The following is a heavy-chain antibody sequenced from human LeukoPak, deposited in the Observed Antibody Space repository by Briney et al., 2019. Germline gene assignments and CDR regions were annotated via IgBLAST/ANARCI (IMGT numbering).Heavy chain of an antibody. Sequence: GGSLRLSCAASGFTFSSYGMHWVRQAPGKGLEWVSALSDSGGSTFYADSVKGRFTISRDNSKNTLYLQINRLRAEDTAVYYCAKGGAVSSKSITMIRGTRRYYYYLDYWGQGTLVTVSS. CDR2: LSDSGGST. CDR1: GFTFSSYG. D-gene: IGHD3-10*01. V-gene: IGHV3-23*01. J-gene: IGHJ4*02. CDR3: AKGGAVSSKSITMIRGTRRYYYYLDY.